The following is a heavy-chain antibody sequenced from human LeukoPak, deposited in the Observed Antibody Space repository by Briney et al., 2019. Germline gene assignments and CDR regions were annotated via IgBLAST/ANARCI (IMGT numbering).Heavy chain of an antibody. CDR2: IYTSGST. J-gene: IGHJ4*02. CDR3: ARGNYDILTGYSIFDY. D-gene: IGHD3-9*01. V-gene: IGHV4-4*07. Sequence: SETLSLTCTVSGGSISSYYWSWIRQPAGKGLEWIGRIYTSGSTNYNPSLKSRVTMSVDTSKNQFSLKLSSVTAADTAVYYCARGNYDILTGYSIFDYWGQGILVTVSS. CDR1: GGSISSYY.